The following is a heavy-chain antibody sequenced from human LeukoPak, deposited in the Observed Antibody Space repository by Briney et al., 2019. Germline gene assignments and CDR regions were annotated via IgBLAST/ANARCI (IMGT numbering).Heavy chain of an antibody. D-gene: IGHD5-24*01. Sequence: GGSLSLSCVPSGITFSNSALSWVRQAPGKGLEWVSTITKSGDQTHYADSVRGLFTISRDIFKNTLYLRMNSLRAEDTAVYQCVKSAGKDGYRDVFDIWGQGTVVTVSS. CDR3: VKSAGKDGYRDVFDI. CDR2: ITKSGDQT. V-gene: IGHV3-23*01. CDR1: GITFSNSA. J-gene: IGHJ3*02.